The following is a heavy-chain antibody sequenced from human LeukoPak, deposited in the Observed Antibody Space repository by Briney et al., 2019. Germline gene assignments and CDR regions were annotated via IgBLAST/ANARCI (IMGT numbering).Heavy chain of an antibody. D-gene: IGHD5-24*01. CDR1: GLTFSSSW. CDR3: AKEGRSLQTY. CDR2: IKEDGTQT. V-gene: IGHV3-7*03. J-gene: IGHJ4*02. Sequence: GGSLRLSCAVSGLTFSSSWMDWVRQAPGKGLEWVANIKEDGTQTYYVDSVKGRFTISRDNAKNSLYLQMNSLRVEDTAVYYCAKEGRSLQTYWGQGTLVTVSS.